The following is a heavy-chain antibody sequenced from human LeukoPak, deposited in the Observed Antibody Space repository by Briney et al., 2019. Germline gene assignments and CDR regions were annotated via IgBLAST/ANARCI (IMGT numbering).Heavy chain of an antibody. Sequence: GGSLRLSCAASGFTSSSYWMSWVRQAPGKGLEWVANIKQDGSERYYVDSVKDRFTISRDNAKNSLYLQMNSLRAEDTAVYYCARGRPHGNDYWGQGTLVTVSS. V-gene: IGHV3-7*01. J-gene: IGHJ4*02. CDR1: GFTSSSYW. CDR2: IKQDGSER. D-gene: IGHD4-23*01. CDR3: ARGRPHGNDY.